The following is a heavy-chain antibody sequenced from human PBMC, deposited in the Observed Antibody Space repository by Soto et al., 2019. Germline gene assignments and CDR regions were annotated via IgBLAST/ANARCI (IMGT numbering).Heavy chain of an antibody. CDR2: ISAYNGNT. Sequence: QVQLVQSGAEVKKPGASVKVSCKASGYTFTSYGISWVRQAPGQGLEWMGWISAYNGNTNYAQKLQGRVTMTTDASTSTAYMELRSLRSDDTAVYYCASYSGYAVKRPTPDYYMDVWGKGTTVTVSS. CDR1: GYTFTSYG. D-gene: IGHD5-12*01. CDR3: ASYSGYAVKRPTPDYYMDV. J-gene: IGHJ6*03. V-gene: IGHV1-18*01.